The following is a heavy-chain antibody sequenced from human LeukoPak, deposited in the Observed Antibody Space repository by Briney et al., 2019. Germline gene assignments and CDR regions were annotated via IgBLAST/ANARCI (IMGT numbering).Heavy chain of an antibody. CDR1: GFTFGSFA. J-gene: IGHJ4*02. CDR2: TSGSGRST. V-gene: IGHV3-23*01. Sequence: GGSLRLSCAASGFTFGSFAMTWVRPAPGKGPEWVPPTSGSGRSTHYAGPVKDRFTISRDSSENREHMKMNTLKAEDTGTYYCAKMNGFGSGKIDFWGQGTLVIVSS. CDR3: AKMNGFGSGKIDF. D-gene: IGHD3-10*01.